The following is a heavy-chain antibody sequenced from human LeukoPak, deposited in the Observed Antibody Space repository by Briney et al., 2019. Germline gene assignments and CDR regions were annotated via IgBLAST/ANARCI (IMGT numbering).Heavy chain of an antibody. V-gene: IGHV1-18*01. J-gene: IGHJ5*01. Sequence: ASVKVSFKATSRISWVRQAPGQGLEWMGWIGTYGGDTYYAQKFQGRNTVTTDKSTSTVYMELRNLRSDDTAVYYCARDLWNFYDDSGYNRDFDSWGQGTLVTVSS. CDR3: ARDLWNFYDDSGYNRDFDS. D-gene: IGHD3-22*01. CDR2: IGTYGGDT. CDR1: TSR.